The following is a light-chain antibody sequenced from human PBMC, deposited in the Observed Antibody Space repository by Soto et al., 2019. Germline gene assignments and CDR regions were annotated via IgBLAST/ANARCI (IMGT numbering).Light chain of an antibody. J-gene: IGKJ1*01. Sequence: DIQVTQSPPSLSASVGDRVTITCRASRDIDNSLAWYQQVPGKAPKLLIYAASTLQSGVPSRFRGSGSGTSFTLTITSLQPEDVATYYCQKYNTAPWIFGQGTKVEV. CDR2: AAS. V-gene: IGKV1-27*01. CDR3: QKYNTAPWI. CDR1: RDIDNS.